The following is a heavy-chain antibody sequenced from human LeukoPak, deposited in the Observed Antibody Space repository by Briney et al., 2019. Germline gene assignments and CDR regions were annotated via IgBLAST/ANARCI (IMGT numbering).Heavy chain of an antibody. CDR1: GGSISSYY. CDR2: IYYSGST. Sequence: PSETLSLTCTVSGGSISSYYWSWIRQPPGKGLEWIGYIYYSGSTNYNPSLKSRVTISVDTSKNQFSLKLSSVTAADTAVYYCAREPLGSPGYMDVWGKGTTVTVSS. CDR3: AREPLGSPGYMDV. D-gene: IGHD3-10*01. J-gene: IGHJ6*03. V-gene: IGHV4-59*01.